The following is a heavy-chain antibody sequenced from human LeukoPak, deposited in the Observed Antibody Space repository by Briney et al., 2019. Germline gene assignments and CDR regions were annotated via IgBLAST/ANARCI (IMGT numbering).Heavy chain of an antibody. V-gene: IGHV3-23*01. J-gene: IGHJ4*02. CDR1: GFTFSNYA. CDR2: SGSGGST. CDR3: AQDFWSGYYPNY. Sequence: GGSLRLSCAASGFTFSNYAMSWVRQAPGKWLEWVSGSGSGGSTYYADSVKGRFTISRDNSKNTLFLQMNSLRAEDTAVYYWAQDFWSGYYPNYWGQGTLVTVSS. D-gene: IGHD3-3*01.